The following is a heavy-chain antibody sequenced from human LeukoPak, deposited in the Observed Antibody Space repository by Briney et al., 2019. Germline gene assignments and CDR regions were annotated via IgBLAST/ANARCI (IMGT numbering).Heavy chain of an antibody. Sequence: ASVKVSCKASGYTFTGYYMHWVRQAPGQGLEWMGRINPNSGGTNYAQKFQGRVTMTRDTSISTAYMELSRLRSDDTAVYYFARDAYYYGSGGYYGGGDYWGQGTLVTVSS. J-gene: IGHJ4*02. CDR3: ARDAYYYGSGGYYGGGDY. CDR2: INPNSGGT. D-gene: IGHD3-10*01. V-gene: IGHV1-2*06. CDR1: GYTFTGYY.